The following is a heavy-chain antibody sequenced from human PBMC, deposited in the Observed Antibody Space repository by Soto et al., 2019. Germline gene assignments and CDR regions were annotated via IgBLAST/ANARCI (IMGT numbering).Heavy chain of an antibody. CDR3: ARDPGVASSTDFDY. CDR1: GYTFTSYG. D-gene: IGHD3-10*01. V-gene: IGHV1-18*01. Sequence: GSSVKGSCKASGYTFTSYGSNWVRQAPGQGLEWMGWISAYNGNTNYAQKLQGRVTMTTDTSTSTAYMELRSLRSDETAVYYCARDPGVASSTDFDYWGQGTLVTVSS. J-gene: IGHJ4*02. CDR2: ISAYNGNT.